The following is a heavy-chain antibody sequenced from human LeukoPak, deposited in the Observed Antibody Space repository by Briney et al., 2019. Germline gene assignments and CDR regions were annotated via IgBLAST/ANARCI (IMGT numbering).Heavy chain of an antibody. V-gene: IGHV1-8*01. J-gene: IGHJ2*01. D-gene: IGHD3-3*01. CDR2: VNPSLGNT. Sequence: GASVKVSCKTSGYTFTDNEINWVRQATGQGLEWLGRVNPSLGNTVYAQKFQDRVTITRDTSISTVYLELRSLKSEDTAVYYCARGRVTVFGREGWYLDLWGRGTPVTVSS. CDR1: GYTFTDNE. CDR3: ARGRVTVFGREGWYLDL.